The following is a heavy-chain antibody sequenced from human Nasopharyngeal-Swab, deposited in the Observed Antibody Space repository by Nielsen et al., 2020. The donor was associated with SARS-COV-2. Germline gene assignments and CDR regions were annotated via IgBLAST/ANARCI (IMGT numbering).Heavy chain of an antibody. CDR2: INTDTGNP. J-gene: IGHJ4*02. D-gene: IGHD6-13*01. Sequence: WVRQAPGQGLEWMGWINTDTGNPTYAQGFTGRFVFSLDPSVSTAYLQISSLKAEDTAVYYCARETAAVDYWGQGTLVTVSS. V-gene: IGHV7-4-1*02. CDR3: ARETAAVDY.